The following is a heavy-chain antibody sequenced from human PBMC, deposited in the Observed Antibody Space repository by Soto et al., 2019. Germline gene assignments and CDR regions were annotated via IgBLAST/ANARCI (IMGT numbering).Heavy chain of an antibody. CDR2: IIPIFGTA. Sequence: GASVKVSCKASGGTFSSYAISWVRQAPGQGLEWMGGIIPIFGTANYAQKFQGRVTITADKATSTAYMELRSLRSEDTAVYYCARDGSRVRGVLYYYYGMDVWGQGTTVTVSS. D-gene: IGHD3-10*01. J-gene: IGHJ6*02. CDR1: GGTFSSYA. CDR3: ARDGSRVRGVLYYYYGMDV. V-gene: IGHV1-69*06.